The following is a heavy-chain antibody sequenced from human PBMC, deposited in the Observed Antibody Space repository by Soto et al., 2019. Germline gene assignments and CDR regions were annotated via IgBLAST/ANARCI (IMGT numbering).Heavy chain of an antibody. CDR2: IKHDGSVQ. D-gene: IGHD2-2*01. CDR3: ARSKHPNPVVATAHY. J-gene: IGHJ4*02. CDR1: GFTFSGYW. Sequence: GGSLRLSCEASGFTFSGYWMSWARQAPGKGLEWVADIKHDGSVQYSVDSVKGRFTISRDNAKKLLYLQMNGLRPEDMALYYCARSKHPNPVVATAHYWGQGTLVTVSS. V-gene: IGHV3-7*03.